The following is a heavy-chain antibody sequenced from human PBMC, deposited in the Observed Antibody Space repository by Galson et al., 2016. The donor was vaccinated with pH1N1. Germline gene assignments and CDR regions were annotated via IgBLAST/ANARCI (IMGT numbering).Heavy chain of an antibody. CDR3: ARSPGYMVTALDN. D-gene: IGHD2-21*02. J-gene: IGHJ4*01. CDR2: IIGMFAKT. CDR1: GGTFSNFG. Sequence: SCKASGGTFSNFGISWVRQAPGQGLEWMGGIIGMFAKTNYAQKFQGRVTTTADELTSTAYMDLSSLTSEDTAVYYCARSPGYMVTALDNWGHGTLVTVSS. V-gene: IGHV1-69*01.